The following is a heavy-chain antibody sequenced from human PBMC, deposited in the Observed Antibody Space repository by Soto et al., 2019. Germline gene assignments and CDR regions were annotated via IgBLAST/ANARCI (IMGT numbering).Heavy chain of an antibody. V-gene: IGHV1-45*02. CDR1: GWIFTFQY. CDR3: ARSATSGDQNFIDS. CDR2: ITPYNGNV. D-gene: IGHD7-27*01. Sequence: QMQLLQSGAEVKKTGSSVKISCKTSGWIFTFQYLHWVRQAPGQGLEWLGWITPYNGNVKYAQHFQGRISLTRDNSLTALFLELRDLRPEDTGLYYCARSATSGDQNFIDSWGQGTLVTVSS. J-gene: IGHJ4*02.